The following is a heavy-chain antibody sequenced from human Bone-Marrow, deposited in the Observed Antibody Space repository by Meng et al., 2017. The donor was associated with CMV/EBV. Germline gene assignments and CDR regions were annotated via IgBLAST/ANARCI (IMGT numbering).Heavy chain of an antibody. CDR2: IYYGGST. CDR3: ARSGEQGLVRVGFDP. CDR1: GGSVSRGAYY. D-gene: IGHD6-19*01. Sequence: GSLRLSCTVSGGSVSRGAYYWSWIRQRPGKGLEWIGYIYYGGSTKYNPSLKSRVTISVDTSKNQFSLKLSSVNAADTALYYCARSGEQGLVRVGFDPWGQGTLVTVSS. J-gene: IGHJ5*02. V-gene: IGHV4-61*08.